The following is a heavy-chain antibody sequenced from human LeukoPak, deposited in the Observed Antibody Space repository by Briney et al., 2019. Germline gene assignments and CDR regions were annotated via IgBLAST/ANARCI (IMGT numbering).Heavy chain of an antibody. CDR3: ARDPIYYYDSSGYGPSDAFDI. Sequence: PGGSLRLSCAASGFTFSSYSMNWVRQAPGKGLEWVSSISSSSSYIYYADSVKGRFTISRDNANNSLYLQMNSLRAEDTAVYYCARDPIYYYDSSGYGPSDAFDIWGQGTMVTVSS. CDR2: ISSSSSYI. J-gene: IGHJ3*02. CDR1: GFTFSSYS. V-gene: IGHV3-21*01. D-gene: IGHD3-22*01.